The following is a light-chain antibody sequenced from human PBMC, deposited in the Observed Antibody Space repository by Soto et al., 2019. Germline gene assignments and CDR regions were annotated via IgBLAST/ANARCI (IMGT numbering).Light chain of an antibody. CDR3: QTWGTGFRV. Sequence: QSVLTQSPSASASLGASVTLTCTLSTGHSSYAIAWLQQQPEKGPRYLMKLESDGSHKNGDGIPDRFSGSSSGAERYLTISSLQSDDEADYFCQTWGTGFRVFGGGTKVTVL. J-gene: IGLJ3*02. CDR2: LESDGSH. V-gene: IGLV4-69*01. CDR1: TGHSSYA.